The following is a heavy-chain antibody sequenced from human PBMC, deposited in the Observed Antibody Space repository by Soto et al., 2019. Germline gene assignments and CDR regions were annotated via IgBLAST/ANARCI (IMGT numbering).Heavy chain of an antibody. V-gene: IGHV3-23*01. D-gene: IGHD3-10*01. J-gene: IGHJ4*02. CDR2: LSGTGDSA. CDR1: GFTFSSYA. Sequence: EVQLLESGGGLVQPGGSLRLSCAASGFTFSSYALSWVRQAPGKGLEWVSALSGTGDSADYANSVKGRFTISRDDSKTTLYLVMSSLRVEDTATYYCARDNGNYGSGSFAHWGQGTLVTVSS. CDR3: ARDNGNYGSGSFAH.